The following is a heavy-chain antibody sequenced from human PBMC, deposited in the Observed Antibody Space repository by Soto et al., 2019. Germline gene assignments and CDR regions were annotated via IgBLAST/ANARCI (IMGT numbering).Heavy chain of an antibody. CDR3: AKPGYCSSTSCLFFDY. D-gene: IGHD2-2*01. Sequence: GGSLRLSCAASGFTFSSYAMSWVRQAPGKGLEWVSAISGSGGSTYYADSVKGRFTISRDNSKNTLYLQMNSLRAEDTAVYYCAKPGYCSSTSCLFFDYWGQGTLVIVSS. CDR1: GFTFSSYA. CDR2: ISGSGGST. J-gene: IGHJ4*02. V-gene: IGHV3-23*01.